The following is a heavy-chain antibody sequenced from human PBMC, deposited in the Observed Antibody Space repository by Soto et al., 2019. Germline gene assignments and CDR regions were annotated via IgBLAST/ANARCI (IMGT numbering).Heavy chain of an antibody. Sequence: QVQLVESGGGVVQPGRSLRLSCAASGFTFSSYGMHWVRQAPGKGLEWVAVISYDGSNKYYADSVKGRFTISRDNFKNTLYRQMNSLSAEDTAVYYCPKPPEFAAKYGGLRWFDPWGQGTLVTVSS. CDR3: PKPPEFAAKYGGLRWFDP. D-gene: IGHD3-16*01. V-gene: IGHV3-30*18. CDR2: ISYDGSNK. J-gene: IGHJ5*02. CDR1: GFTFSSYG.